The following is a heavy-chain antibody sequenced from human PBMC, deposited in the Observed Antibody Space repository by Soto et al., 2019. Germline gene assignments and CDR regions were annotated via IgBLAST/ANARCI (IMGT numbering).Heavy chain of an antibody. CDR1: EFTVSSNY. CDR3: AGRVGATNYGMDV. V-gene: IGHV3-53*01. CDR2: IYSGGST. D-gene: IGHD1-26*01. J-gene: IGHJ6*02. Sequence: GGSLRLSCAASEFTVSSNYMNWVRLAPGKGLECVSTIYSGGSTYYADSVKGRFTISRDNSKNTLYLQMNNLRAEDTAVYYCAGRVGATNYGMDVWGQGTTVTVSS.